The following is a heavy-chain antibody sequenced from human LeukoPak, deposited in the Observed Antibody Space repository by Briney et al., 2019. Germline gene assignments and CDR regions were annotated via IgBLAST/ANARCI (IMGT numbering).Heavy chain of an antibody. J-gene: IGHJ4*02. D-gene: IGHD1-26*01. V-gene: IGHV1-18*01. CDR3: ARVDPKILQVGAQSHLCIDY. CDR2: ISAYNGNT. Sequence: ASVKVSCKASGYTFTSYGISWVRQAPGQGLEWMGWISAYNGNTNYAQKLQGRVTMTTDTSTSTAYMELRCLRSDDTAVYYCARVDPKILQVGAQSHLCIDYWGQGTLVTVSS. CDR1: GYTFTSYG.